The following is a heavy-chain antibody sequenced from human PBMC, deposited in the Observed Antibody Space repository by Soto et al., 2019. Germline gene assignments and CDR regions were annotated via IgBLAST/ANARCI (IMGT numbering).Heavy chain of an antibody. J-gene: IGHJ1*01. Sequence: QVQLVQSGAELKNPGASVNVACKASGYKFTTYFIHWVRQAPGQGLEWMGMIHPSGDTGYAQKFRGRVTMTIDTATTTAYMELRNLTSEDTAVYFSGRAYCTTSPCSGDCKFWGQGTLVTVSS. CDR1: GYKFTTYF. D-gene: IGHD2-21*01. CDR3: GRAYCTTSPCSGDCKF. CDR2: IHPSGDT. V-gene: IGHV1-46*01.